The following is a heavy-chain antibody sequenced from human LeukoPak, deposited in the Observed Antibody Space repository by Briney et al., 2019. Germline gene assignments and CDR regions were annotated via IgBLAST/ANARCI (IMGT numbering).Heavy chain of an antibody. D-gene: IGHD5-24*01. CDR2: INPNSGGT. CDR1: GYTFTGYY. V-gene: IGHV1-2*02. CDR3: ARASGDGYTFDY. Sequence: ASVKVSCKASGYTFTGYYMHWVRQAPGQGLGWMGWINPNSGGTNYAQKFQGRVTMTRDTSISTAYMELSRLRSDDTAVYYCARASGDGYTFDYWGQGTLVTVSS. J-gene: IGHJ4*02.